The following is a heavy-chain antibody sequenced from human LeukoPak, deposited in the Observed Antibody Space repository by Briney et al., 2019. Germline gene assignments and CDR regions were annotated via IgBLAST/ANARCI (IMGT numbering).Heavy chain of an antibody. CDR2: IYYSGST. V-gene: IGHV4-59*01. J-gene: IGHJ4*02. D-gene: IGHD5-18*01. Sequence: PSETLSLTCTVSGGSISSYYWSWIRQPPGKGLEWIGYIYYSGSTNYNPSLKSRVTISVDTSKNQFSLKLSSVTAADTAVYYCARVPAMANFDYWGQGTLVTVSS. CDR1: GGSISSYY. CDR3: ARVPAMANFDY.